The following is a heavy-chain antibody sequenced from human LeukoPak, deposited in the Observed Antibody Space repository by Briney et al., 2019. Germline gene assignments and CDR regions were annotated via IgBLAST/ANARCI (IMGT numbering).Heavy chain of an antibody. CDR1: GYTFTGYY. CDR3: ARGHCGSTSCYIDAFDI. Sequence: ASVKVSCKASGYTFTGYYMHWVRQAPGQGLEWMGWINPNSGGTNYAQKFQGRVTMTRDTSISTAYMELSRLRSDDTAVYYCARGHCGSTSCYIDAFDIWGQGTMVTVSS. V-gene: IGHV1-2*02. J-gene: IGHJ3*02. CDR2: INPNSGGT. D-gene: IGHD2-2*02.